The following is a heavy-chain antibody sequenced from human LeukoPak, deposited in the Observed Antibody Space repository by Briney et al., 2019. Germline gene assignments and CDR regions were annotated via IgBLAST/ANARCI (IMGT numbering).Heavy chain of an antibody. CDR3: AKGVGIVVVVAATFDY. Sequence: PGGSLRLSCAASGFTFSSYAMSWVRQAPGKGLEWVSAISGSGGSTYYADSVKGRFTISRDDSKNTLYLQMNSLRAEDTAVYYCAKGVGIVVVVAATFDYWGQGTLVTVSS. V-gene: IGHV3-23*01. CDR2: ISGSGGST. J-gene: IGHJ4*02. CDR1: GFTFSSYA. D-gene: IGHD2-15*01.